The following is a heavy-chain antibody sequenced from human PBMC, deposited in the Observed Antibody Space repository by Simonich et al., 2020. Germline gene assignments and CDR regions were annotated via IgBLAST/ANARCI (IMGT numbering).Heavy chain of an antibody. CDR1: GFSLSTSGVG. CDR2: IYWNDDK. V-gene: IGHV2-5*01. J-gene: IGHJ4*02. Sequence: QITLKESGPTLVKPTQTLTLTCTFSGFSLSTSGVGVGWIRQPPGKALEWLALIYWNDDKRYNPSLKNRLTITKDTSKNQVVLTMTNMDPVDTATYYCAHRRGFFDYWGQGTLVTVSS. CDR3: AHRRGFFDY.